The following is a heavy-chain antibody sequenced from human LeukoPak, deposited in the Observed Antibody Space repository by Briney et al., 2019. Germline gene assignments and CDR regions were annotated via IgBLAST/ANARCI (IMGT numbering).Heavy chain of an antibody. CDR3: ARDYCSSTSCYNYDMDV. Sequence: GGSLRLSCAASGFTFNNYWMHWVRQAPGEGLEWVSRINSDGSSTSYAASVKGRFTIYRDNAKSTLYLQMNSQRAEDTAVYYCARDYCSSTSCYNYDMDVWGQGTTVTVSS. J-gene: IGHJ6*02. D-gene: IGHD2-2*01. V-gene: IGHV3-74*01. CDR1: GFTFNNYW. CDR2: INSDGSST.